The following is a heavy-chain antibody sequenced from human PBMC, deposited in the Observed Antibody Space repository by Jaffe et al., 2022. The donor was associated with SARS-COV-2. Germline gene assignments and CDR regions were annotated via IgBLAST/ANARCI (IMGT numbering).Heavy chain of an antibody. J-gene: IGHJ2*01. V-gene: IGHV4-39*01. Sequence: QLQLQESGPGRVKASETLSLSCTVSGVSINSGSYYWGWIRQPPGKGLEWIGTVYYSGSTYYNPSLKSRVTISVDASKNQFSLKLNSVTDADTAMYFCARQHEGSGWFSTPHFDLWGRGTLVTVSS. CDR1: GVSINSGSYY. CDR3: ARQHEGSGWFSTPHFDL. CDR2: VYYSGST. D-gene: IGHD6-19*01.